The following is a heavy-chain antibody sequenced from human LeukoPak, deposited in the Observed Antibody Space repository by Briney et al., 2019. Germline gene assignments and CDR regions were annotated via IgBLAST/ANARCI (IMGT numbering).Heavy chain of an antibody. CDR1: GYSFGNFG. V-gene: IGHV1-18*01. CDR2: IGAYNGNT. Sequence: ASVKVSCKASGYSFGNFGISWMRQAPGQGLEWMGWIGAYNGNTNYAQKLQGRVTMTTDTSTSTAYMELRSLRSDDTAVYYCARDIVGPRNSFDIWGQGTMDTVSS. J-gene: IGHJ3*02. D-gene: IGHD1-26*01. CDR3: ARDIVGPRNSFDI.